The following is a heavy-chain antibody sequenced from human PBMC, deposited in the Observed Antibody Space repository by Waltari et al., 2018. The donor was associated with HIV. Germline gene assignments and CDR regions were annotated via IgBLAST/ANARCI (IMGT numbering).Heavy chain of an antibody. Sequence: EVQLVESGGGLVTPGGSLRLSRAASGFSFSSYSMTWVRQAPGKGLEWVTSISSSGSDTYYTGSVKGRFTIARDNAKNALYLQMNGLRAEDTAMYFCAGDNRGKIVLHRHPNWYFDLWGRGSLVAVSS. CDR1: GFSFSSYS. D-gene: IGHD3-10*01. CDR3: AGDNRGKIVLHRHPNWYFDL. CDR2: ISSSGSDT. J-gene: IGHJ2*01. V-gene: IGHV3-21*02.